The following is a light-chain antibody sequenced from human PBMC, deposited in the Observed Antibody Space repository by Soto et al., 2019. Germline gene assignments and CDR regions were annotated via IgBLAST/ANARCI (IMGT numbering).Light chain of an antibody. CDR1: QSISSY. CDR3: QQTYSSPIT. J-gene: IGKJ5*01. Sequence: IQLTQSPSSLSASVGDRVTITCRASQSISSYLNWYQQKPGKAPKLLISAASILQSGVPSRFSGSGSGTDFTLTISNLQPEDFAGYYCQQTYSSPITFGQGTRLRL. V-gene: IGKV1-39*01. CDR2: AAS.